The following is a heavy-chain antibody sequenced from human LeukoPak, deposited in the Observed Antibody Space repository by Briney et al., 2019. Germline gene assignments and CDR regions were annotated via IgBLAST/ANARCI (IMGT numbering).Heavy chain of an antibody. CDR3: TRDLGTGWFTYAMDV. CDR1: GFTFSSYD. CDR2: ISTTGDT. J-gene: IGHJ6*02. D-gene: IGHD6-19*01. V-gene: IGHV3-13*01. Sequence: GGSLRLSCAASGFTFSSYDMHWVRQATGKGLEWVSAISTTGDTYYAGSVRGRFTISREKAKNSLYLQMNSLRAGDTAVYYCTRDLGTGWFTYAMDVWGQGTTVTVSS.